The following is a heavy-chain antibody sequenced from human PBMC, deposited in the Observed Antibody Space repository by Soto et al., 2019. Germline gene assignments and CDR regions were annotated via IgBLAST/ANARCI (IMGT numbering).Heavy chain of an antibody. J-gene: IGHJ4*02. CDR1: GGTFSSYA. V-gene: IGHV1-69*13. CDR2: IIPIFGTA. Sequence: SVKVSCKASGGTFSSYAISWVRQAPGQGLEWMGGIIPIFGTANYAQKFQGRVAITADESTSTAYMELSSLRSEDTAVYYCAREPGGIAAAGPFDYWGQGTLVTVPQ. D-gene: IGHD6-13*01. CDR3: AREPGGIAAAGPFDY.